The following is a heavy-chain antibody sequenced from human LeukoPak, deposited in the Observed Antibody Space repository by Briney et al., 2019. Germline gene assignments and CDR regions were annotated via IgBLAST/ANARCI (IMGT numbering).Heavy chain of an antibody. D-gene: IGHD6-19*01. Sequence: GGSLRLSCAASGFTFSSYSMNWVRQAPGKGLEWVSSISSSSSYIYYADSVKGRFTISRDNAKNSLYLQMNSVRAEDTAVYYCASEYSSGWAVPGYWGQGTLVTVSS. CDR2: ISSSSSYI. CDR1: GFTFSSYS. J-gene: IGHJ4*02. CDR3: ASEYSSGWAVPGY. V-gene: IGHV3-21*01.